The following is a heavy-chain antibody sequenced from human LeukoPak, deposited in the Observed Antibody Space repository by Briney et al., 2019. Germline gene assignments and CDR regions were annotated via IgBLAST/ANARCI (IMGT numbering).Heavy chain of an antibody. D-gene: IGHD3-16*01. V-gene: IGHV1-18*01. CDR2: ISGYNGNT. CDR3: ARPFGGVDY. CDR1: GYTFISYG. J-gene: IGHJ4*02. Sequence: GASVKVSCKASGYTFISYGITWVRQAPGQGLEWMGWISGYNGNTKYAQKFQGRVTMTTDTSASTAYMELSSLRSEDTAVYYCARPFGGVDYWGQGTLVTVSS.